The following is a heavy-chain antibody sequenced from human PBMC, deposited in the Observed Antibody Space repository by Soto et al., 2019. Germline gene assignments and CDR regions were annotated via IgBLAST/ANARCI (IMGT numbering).Heavy chain of an antibody. CDR2: IYHGGST. D-gene: IGHD4-17*01. Sequence: SETLSLTCVVSGGSISSSNWWTWVRQPPGKGLEWIGEIYHGGSTYYNPSLKSRVTISVDKSKNQFSLKLSSVTAADTAVYYCARVPTTATNWSDPWGQGTQVTVSS. J-gene: IGHJ5*02. CDR1: GGSISSSNW. V-gene: IGHV4-4*02. CDR3: ARVPTTATNWSDP.